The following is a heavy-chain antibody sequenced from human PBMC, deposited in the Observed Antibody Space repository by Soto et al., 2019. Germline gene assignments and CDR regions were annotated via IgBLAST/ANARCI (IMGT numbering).Heavy chain of an antibody. J-gene: IGHJ5*02. V-gene: IGHV4-30-2*01. D-gene: IGHD2-2*01. Sequence: PSETLSLTCAVSGGSISSGGYSWSWIRQPPGKGLEWIGYIYHSGSTYYNPSLKSRVTISVDRSKNQFSLKLSPVTAADTAVYYCARDGRYCSSTSCYPLGFDPWGQGTLVTVSS. CDR2: IYHSGST. CDR3: ARDGRYCSSTSCYPLGFDP. CDR1: GGSISSGGYS.